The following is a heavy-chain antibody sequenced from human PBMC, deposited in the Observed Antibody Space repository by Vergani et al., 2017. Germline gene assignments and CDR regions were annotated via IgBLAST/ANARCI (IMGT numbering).Heavy chain of an antibody. D-gene: IGHD3-10*01. Sequence: QLQLQESGSGLVKPSQTLSLTCAVSGGSISSYYWSWIRQPPGKGLEWIGNIFHTGLTYRNPSLRSRVAISVDTSRNQFSLKLRSVTAADTAAYFCARGGLPDAFDIWGQGTLVTVSS. CDR1: GGSISSYY. V-gene: IGHV4-30-2*01. CDR2: IFHTGLT. CDR3: ARGGLPDAFDI. J-gene: IGHJ3*02.